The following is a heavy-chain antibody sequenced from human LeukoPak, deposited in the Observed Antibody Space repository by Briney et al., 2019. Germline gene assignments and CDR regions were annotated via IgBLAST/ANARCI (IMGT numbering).Heavy chain of an antibody. CDR2: IYSSGST. CDR3: ARGPHRYCSSTSCYARLYYYMDV. V-gene: IGHV4-39*07. D-gene: IGHD2-2*01. J-gene: IGHJ6*03. CDR1: GASISSGSNY. Sequence: SETLSLTCSVSGASISSGSNYWGWIRQPPGKTLEWIGSIYSSGSTYYNPSLKSRVIIIIDTPKNHFSLTLSSVTAADTAVYYCARGPHRYCSSTSCYARLYYYMDVWGKGTTVTVSS.